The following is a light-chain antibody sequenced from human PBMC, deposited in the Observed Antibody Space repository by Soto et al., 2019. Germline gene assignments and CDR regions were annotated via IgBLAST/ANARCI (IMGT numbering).Light chain of an antibody. CDR2: DAS. CDR1: QSVNSY. CDR3: QQYGSSGT. J-gene: IGKJ1*01. Sequence: EIVLTQSPATLSLSPGERATLSCRASQSVNSYLAWYQQKPGQAPRLLIYDASNRATGVPSRFSGSASGTDFTLTISSLEPEDFAVYYCQQYGSSGTFGQGTKVDIK. V-gene: IGKV3-11*01.